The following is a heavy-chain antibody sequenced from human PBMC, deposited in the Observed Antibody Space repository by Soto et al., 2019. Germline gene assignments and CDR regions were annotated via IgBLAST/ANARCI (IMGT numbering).Heavy chain of an antibody. D-gene: IGHD3-16*01. CDR1: GFTFSSYA. CDR3: ALMGDGVGTCY. Sequence: EVQLLESGGGLVQPGGSLRLSCAASGFTFSSYAFTWVRQSPGKGLEWVSSISGNGAGTYHADSVKGRFTISRDNFKNSVFLEINILRAEDTAVCYGALMGDGVGTCYWGQGALVTVSS. CDR2: ISGNGAGT. V-gene: IGHV3-23*01. J-gene: IGHJ4*02.